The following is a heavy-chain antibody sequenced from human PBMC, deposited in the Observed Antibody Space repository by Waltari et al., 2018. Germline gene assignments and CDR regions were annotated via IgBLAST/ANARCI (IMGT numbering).Heavy chain of an antibody. Sequence: QVQLVQSGAEVKKPGASVKVSCKASGYTFTSYDINWVRQATGQGLEWRGWMTPKRGNTGYDQKCQGRVTMTRNTSISTAYMELSSLRSEDTAVYYCARDRRVRGRRHLDYWGQGTLVTVSS. CDR2: MTPKRGNT. J-gene: IGHJ4*02. V-gene: IGHV1-8*01. D-gene: IGHD3-10*01. CDR1: GYTFTSYD. CDR3: ARDRRVRGRRHLDY.